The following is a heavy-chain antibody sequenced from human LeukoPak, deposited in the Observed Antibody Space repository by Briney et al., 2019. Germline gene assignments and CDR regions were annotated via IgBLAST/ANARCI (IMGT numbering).Heavy chain of an antibody. CDR3: ARDAYDSSGYSFDY. CDR2: FYSGGST. V-gene: IGHV3-53*05. CDR1: GFTVSSNY. Sequence: QPGGSLRLSCAASGFTVSSNYMSWVRQAPGKGLEWVSVFYSGGSTYYADSVKGRFTISRDNSKNTLYLQMNSLRAEDTAVYYCARDAYDSSGYSFDYWGQGTLVTVST. J-gene: IGHJ4*02. D-gene: IGHD3-22*01.